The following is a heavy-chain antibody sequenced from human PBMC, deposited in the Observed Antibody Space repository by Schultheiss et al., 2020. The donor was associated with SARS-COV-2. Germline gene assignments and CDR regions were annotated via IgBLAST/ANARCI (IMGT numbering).Heavy chain of an antibody. J-gene: IGHJ6*02. D-gene: IGHD5-18*01. Sequence: SETLSLTCAVYGGSFSGYYWSWIRQPPGKGLEWIGYIYYSGSTNYNPSLKSRVTISVDTSKNQFSLKLSSVTAADTAVYYCAREGYSYYYGMDVWGQGTTVTVSS. V-gene: IGHV4-59*01. CDR2: IYYSGST. CDR1: GGSFSGYY. CDR3: AREGYSYYYGMDV.